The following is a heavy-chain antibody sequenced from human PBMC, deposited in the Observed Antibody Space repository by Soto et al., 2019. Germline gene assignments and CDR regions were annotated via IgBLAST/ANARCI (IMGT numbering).Heavy chain of an antibody. D-gene: IGHD6-13*01. CDR3: ARGLPPKEQQLVPYFDY. Sequence: SESLSLTCAVYGGSFSGYYWSWIRQPPGKGLEWIGEINHSGSTNYNPSLKSRVTISVDTSKNQFSLKLSSVTAADTAVYYCARGLPPKEQQLVPYFDYWGQGTLVTVSS. CDR2: INHSGST. V-gene: IGHV4-34*01. CDR1: GGSFSGYY. J-gene: IGHJ4*02.